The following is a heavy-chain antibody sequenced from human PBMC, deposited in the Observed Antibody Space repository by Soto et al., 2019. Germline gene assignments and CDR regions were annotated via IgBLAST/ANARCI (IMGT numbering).Heavy chain of an antibody. V-gene: IGHV1-69*01. J-gene: IGHJ5*02. CDR3: ARDGAYCSGGSCYSGPPWFDP. CDR1: GGTFSSYA. CDR2: IIPIFGTA. Sequence: QVQLVQSGAEVKKPGSSGKVSCKASGGTFSSYAISWVRQAPGQGLEWLGGIIPIFGTANYAQKFQGRVTITADESTSTAYMELSSLRSEDTAVYYCARDGAYCSGGSCYSGPPWFDPWGQGTLVTVSS. D-gene: IGHD2-15*01.